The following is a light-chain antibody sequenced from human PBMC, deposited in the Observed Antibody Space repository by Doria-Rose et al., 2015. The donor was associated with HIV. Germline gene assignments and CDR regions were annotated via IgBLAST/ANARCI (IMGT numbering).Light chain of an antibody. CDR2: WAS. Sequence: DIQVTQSPESLGMSLGERATLNCKSNQSLLYTSKNYLAWYQQKPGQPPKLLIYWASIRQSRVPARFSGSGSGTDFTLTISSLEAEDVAVYYCQQYYDTPSFGPGTTVDIK. J-gene: IGKJ3*01. V-gene: IGKV4-1*01. CDR3: QQYYDTPS. CDR1: QSLLYTSKNY.